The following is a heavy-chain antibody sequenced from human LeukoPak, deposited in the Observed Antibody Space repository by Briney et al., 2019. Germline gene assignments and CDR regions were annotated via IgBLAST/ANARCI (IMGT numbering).Heavy chain of an antibody. V-gene: IGHV3-74*01. CDR2: IASDGSST. Sequence: PGGSLRLSCTASGFSFSRHWMHWARQLPGKGLVWVSRIASDGSSTTYADSVKGRFSISRDNAKNTLYLQMNSLRVEDTAVYYCARGRPHGNDYWGQGTLVTVSS. D-gene: IGHD4-23*01. J-gene: IGHJ4*02. CDR1: GFSFSRHW. CDR3: ARGRPHGNDY.